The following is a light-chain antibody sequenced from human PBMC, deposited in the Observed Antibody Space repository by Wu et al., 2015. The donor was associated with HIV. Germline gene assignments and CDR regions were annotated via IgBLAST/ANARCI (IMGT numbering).Light chain of an antibody. CDR1: QSVITRN. J-gene: IGKJ1*01. CDR2: GAS. CDR3: QHYDSSQWT. V-gene: IGKV3-20*01. Sequence: EIVLTQSPGTLSLSPGEGATLSCRASQSVITRNLAWYQQTPGQPPRLLIYGASSRATGIPDRFSGSGSGTDFTLTISRLESEDSAVYYCQHYDSSQWTFGQGTKVEIK.